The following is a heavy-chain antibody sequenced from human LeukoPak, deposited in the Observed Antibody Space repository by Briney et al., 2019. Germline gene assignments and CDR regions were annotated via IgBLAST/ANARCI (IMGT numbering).Heavy chain of an antibody. J-gene: IGHJ4*02. D-gene: IGHD3-10*01. CDR1: GGSFSGYY. Sequence: TTSETLSLTCAVYGGSFSGYYWSWIRQPPGKGLEWIGEINHSESSNYNPSLKSRVTISVDTSKNQFSLKLSSVTAADTAVYYCARHKSSSFGSGSFHVDYWGQGTLVTVSS. CDR3: ARHKSSSFGSGSFHVDY. V-gene: IGHV4-34*01. CDR2: INHSESS.